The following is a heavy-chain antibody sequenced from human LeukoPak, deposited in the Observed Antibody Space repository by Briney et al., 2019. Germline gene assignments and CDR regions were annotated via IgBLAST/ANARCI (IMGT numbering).Heavy chain of an antibody. V-gene: IGHV3-7*01. CDR2: IKEDGSEK. CDR1: GFTFSSYA. Sequence: PGGSLRLSCAASGFTFSSYAMSWVRQAPRKGLEWLANIKEDGSEKYYVDSVKGRFTISRDNAKNSLFLQMNSLRDEDTATYYCVRDLVWDTGRVDYWGQGTLVTVSS. CDR3: VRDLVWDTGRVDY. J-gene: IGHJ4*02. D-gene: IGHD3/OR15-3a*01.